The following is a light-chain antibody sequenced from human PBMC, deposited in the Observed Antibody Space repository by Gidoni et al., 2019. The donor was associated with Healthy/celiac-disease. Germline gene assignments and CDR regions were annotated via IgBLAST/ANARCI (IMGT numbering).Light chain of an antibody. J-gene: IGKJ2*01. V-gene: IGKV3-15*01. CDR1: QSVSSN. Sequence: EIVMTQSPATLSVSPRERATLSCRASQSVSSNLAWYQQKAGQAPRLLIYGTSTRATGIPARFSGRGSGTEFTLTISSLQSEDFAVYHCQQYNKWPYTFGQGTKLEIK. CDR3: QQYNKWPYT. CDR2: GTS.